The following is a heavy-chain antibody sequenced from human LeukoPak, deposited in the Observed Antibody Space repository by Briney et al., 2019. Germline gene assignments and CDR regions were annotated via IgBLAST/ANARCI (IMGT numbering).Heavy chain of an antibody. CDR3: ARLHSTAAAGTYDY. D-gene: IGHD6-13*01. Sequence: PGGSLRLSCAASGLIFSDYYMTWIRQAPGKGLEWISYISGDSSYTRYADSVKGRFTVSRDNAKNSLYLQMNSLRAEDTAVYYCARLHSTAAAGTYDYWGQGTLVTVSS. CDR2: ISGDSSYT. CDR1: GLIFSDYY. V-gene: IGHV3-11*06. J-gene: IGHJ4*02.